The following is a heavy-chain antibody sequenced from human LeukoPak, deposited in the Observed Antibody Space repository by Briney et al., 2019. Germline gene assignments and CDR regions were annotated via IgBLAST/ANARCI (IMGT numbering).Heavy chain of an antibody. V-gene: IGHV4-39*02. CDR3: AREYDFWSGYRWFDP. Sequence: ASETLSLTCTVSGGSISSSSYYGGWIRQPPGKGREWIVRIYNSASTYYNPSLKSRVTISVDTSKNQFSLKLSSVTAADTAVYYCAREYDFWSGYRWFDPWGQGTLVTVSS. J-gene: IGHJ5*02. D-gene: IGHD3-3*01. CDR2: IYNSAST. CDR1: GGSISSSSYY.